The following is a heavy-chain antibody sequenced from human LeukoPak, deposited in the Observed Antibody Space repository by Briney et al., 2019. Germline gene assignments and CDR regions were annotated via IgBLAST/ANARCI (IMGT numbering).Heavy chain of an antibody. CDR3: AARKVRGVWFYLDY. CDR1: GFTVSAYA. V-gene: IGHV3-23*01. D-gene: IGHD3-10*01. J-gene: IGHJ4*02. CDR2: IYDDNT. Sequence: GGSLRLSWAASGFTVSAYAMAWVRQAPGKGLEWVSTIYDDNTYYADSVKGRFAISTDNSKNTLYLQMNSLRVEDTAVYFCAARKVRGVWFYLDYWGQGTLVTVSS.